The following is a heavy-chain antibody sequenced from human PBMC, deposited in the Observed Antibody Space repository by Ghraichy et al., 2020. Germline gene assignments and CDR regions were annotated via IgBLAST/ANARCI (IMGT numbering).Heavy chain of an antibody. Sequence: KVSCKASGDTFSSYAISWVRQAPGQGLEWMGGMIAVFGTATYGQKFQGRATITADESTSTSYMELTDLTSEDTAVYYCARDQGDYSDRYYFYNMEVWGLGTTVTVSS. CDR3: ARDQGDYSDRYYFYNMEV. V-gene: IGHV1-69*01. CDR2: MIAVFGTA. CDR1: GDTFSSYA. D-gene: IGHD4-17*01. J-gene: IGHJ6*02.